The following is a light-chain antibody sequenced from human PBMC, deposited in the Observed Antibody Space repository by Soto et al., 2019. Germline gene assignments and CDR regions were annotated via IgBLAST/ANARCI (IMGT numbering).Light chain of an antibody. J-gene: IGKJ1*01. CDR3: QQYKSYATWT. V-gene: IGKV1-5*01. CDR2: DAS. Sequence: DIQMTQSPSTLSASVGDRVTITCRASQSISSWLAWYQQTPGKAPKLLIYDASSFESGVPSRFSGSGSGTEFTLTISSLQPEDFATYDGQQYKSYATWTFGQGTKVDIK. CDR1: QSISSW.